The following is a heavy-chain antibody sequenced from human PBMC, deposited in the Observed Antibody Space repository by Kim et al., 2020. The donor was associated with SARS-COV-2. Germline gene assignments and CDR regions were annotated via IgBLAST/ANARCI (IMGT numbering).Heavy chain of an antibody. D-gene: IGHD2-2*01. CDR3: ARSSRMTWNVVPAAYAFDI. Sequence: GRFTISRDNAKNSLYLQMNSRRAEDTAVYYCARSSRMTWNVVPAAYAFDIWGQGTMVTVSS. J-gene: IGHJ3*02. V-gene: IGHV3-11*06.